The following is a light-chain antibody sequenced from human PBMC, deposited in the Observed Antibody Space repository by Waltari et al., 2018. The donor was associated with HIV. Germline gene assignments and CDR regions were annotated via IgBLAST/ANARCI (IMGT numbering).Light chain of an antibody. CDR2: AAS. V-gene: IGKV3-20*01. J-gene: IGKJ2*01. CDR1: RSVRSNY. CDR3: QQYGTSPYT. Sequence: ETVLTQSPGTLSLSPGERATLSCRASRSVRSNYLTWYQQRPGQAPRLLIYAASTRATAIPDRFSGSGSGTDFTLTISRLEPEDFAVYYCQQYGTSPYTFGQGTKVEI.